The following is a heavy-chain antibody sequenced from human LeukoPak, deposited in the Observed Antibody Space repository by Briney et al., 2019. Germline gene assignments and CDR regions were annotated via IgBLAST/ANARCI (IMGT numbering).Heavy chain of an antibody. CDR2: IDSRNVGT. CDR1: GYTFTAYY. CDR3: ASEAYCSGGRCSVHWVAS. J-gene: IGHJ5*02. Sequence: SVNVSCKASGYTFTAYYMHWVRQAPGQGLEWMGWIDSRNVGTKYAQKFQSRLTITRDTSIGIAYMELRSLISDDTAVYYCASEAYCSGGRCSVHWVASWGQGTPVTVSS. V-gene: IGHV1-2*02. D-gene: IGHD2-15*01.